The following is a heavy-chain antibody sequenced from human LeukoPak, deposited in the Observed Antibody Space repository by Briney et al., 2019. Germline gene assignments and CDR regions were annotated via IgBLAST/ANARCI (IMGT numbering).Heavy chain of an antibody. CDR1: GFTFSNAW. Sequence: GGSLRLSCAASGFTFSNAWMSWVRQAPGKGLEWVGRIKSKTDGGSTDYAAPVKGRFTISRDDSKNTLYLQMNSLKTEDTAVYYCARGRIYYGSGHYYYYGMDVWGQGTTVTVSS. V-gene: IGHV3-15*01. D-gene: IGHD3-10*01. CDR2: IKSKTDGGST. CDR3: ARGRIYYGSGHYYYYGMDV. J-gene: IGHJ6*02.